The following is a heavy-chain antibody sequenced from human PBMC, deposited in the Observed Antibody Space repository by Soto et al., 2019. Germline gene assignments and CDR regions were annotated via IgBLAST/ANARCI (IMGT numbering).Heavy chain of an antibody. J-gene: IGHJ4*02. CDR1: GFTFDDYA. Sequence: GGSLRLSCAASGFTFDDYAMHWVRQAPGKGLEWVSGISWNSGSIGYADSVKGRFTISRDNAKNSLYLQMNSLRAEDTALYYCAKDRDYGDFRRFTLFDYWGQGTLVTVSS. V-gene: IGHV3-9*01. CDR2: ISWNSGSI. D-gene: IGHD4-17*01. CDR3: AKDRDYGDFRRFTLFDY.